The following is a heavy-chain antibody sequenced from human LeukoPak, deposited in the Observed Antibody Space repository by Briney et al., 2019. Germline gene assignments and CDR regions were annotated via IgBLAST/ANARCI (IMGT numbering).Heavy chain of an antibody. D-gene: IGHD3-22*01. CDR1: GYSSTSYW. CDR3: ARQTSYYYDSSGYYYGMDV. Sequence: GESLKISCKGSGYSSTSYWIGWVRQMPGKGLEWMGIIYPGDSDTRYSPSFQGQVTISADKSISTAYLQWSSLKASDTAMYYCARQTSYYYDSSGYYYGMDVWGQGTTVTVSS. CDR2: IYPGDSDT. V-gene: IGHV5-51*01. J-gene: IGHJ6*02.